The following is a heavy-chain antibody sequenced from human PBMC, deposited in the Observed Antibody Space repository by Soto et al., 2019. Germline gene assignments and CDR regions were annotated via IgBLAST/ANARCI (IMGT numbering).Heavy chain of an antibody. Sequence: GGSLRLSCTASGFTFGDYAMTWVRQAPGKGLEWVGFIRTKAYGATTEHAASVKGRFTISRDDSKSIAYLQMNSLKTEDSAVYYCTRDFKPIAPLGIRFDPWGQGTLVTVSS. CDR3: TRDFKPIAPLGIRFDP. CDR2: IRTKAYGATT. CDR1: GFTFGDYA. J-gene: IGHJ5*02. D-gene: IGHD6-13*01. V-gene: IGHV3-49*04.